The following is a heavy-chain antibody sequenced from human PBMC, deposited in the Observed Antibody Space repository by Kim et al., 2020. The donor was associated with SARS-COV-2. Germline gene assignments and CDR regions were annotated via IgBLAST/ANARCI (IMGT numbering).Heavy chain of an antibody. J-gene: IGHJ3*02. Sequence: RFTISRHNSKNTLYLQMNSLRAEDTAVYYCARAQPKWCTNGVCYLDAFDIWGQGTMVTVSS. V-gene: IGHV3-53*04. CDR3: ARAQPKWCTNGVCYLDAFDI. D-gene: IGHD2-8*01.